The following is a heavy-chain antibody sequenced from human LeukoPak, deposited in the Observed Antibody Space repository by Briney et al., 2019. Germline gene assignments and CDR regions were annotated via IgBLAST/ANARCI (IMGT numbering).Heavy chain of an antibody. J-gene: IGHJ4*02. V-gene: IGHV4-59*11. CDR1: GGSISSHY. Sequence: PSETLSLTCTVSGGSISSHYWSWIRQPPGKGLEWIGYIYYSGSTNYDPSLKSRVTISVDTSKNQFSLKLSSVTAADTAVYYCARDKGSSWYWGFFDYWGQGTLVTVSS. CDR2: IYYSGST. CDR3: ARDKGSSWYWGFFDY. D-gene: IGHD6-13*01.